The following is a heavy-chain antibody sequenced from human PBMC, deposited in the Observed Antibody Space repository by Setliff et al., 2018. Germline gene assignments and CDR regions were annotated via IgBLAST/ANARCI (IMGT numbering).Heavy chain of an antibody. V-gene: IGHV4-39*01. J-gene: IGHJ4*02. CDR2: IYYRGDT. CDR1: GASLNSGTYY. Sequence: SETLSLTCTVSGASLNSGTYYWGWIRQPPGKGLEWIGRIYYRGDTYYNPSLKGRLTISVDTAQNQFSLRPTSVTAADTAVYYCARTGTYRYFDYWAREPWSPSPQ. CDR3: ARTGTYRYFDY. D-gene: IGHD1-1*01.